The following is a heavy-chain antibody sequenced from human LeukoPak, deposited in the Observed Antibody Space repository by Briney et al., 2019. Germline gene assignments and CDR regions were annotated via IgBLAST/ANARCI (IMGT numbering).Heavy chain of an antibody. V-gene: IGHV3-7*01. CDR3: AKDDYSSGWYYFDY. D-gene: IGHD6-19*01. J-gene: IGHJ4*02. CDR1: GFTFSSYW. Sequence: PGGSLRLSCAASGFTFSSYWMSWVRQAPGKGLEWVANIKQDGSEKYYVDSVKGRFTISRDNAKNTLYLQMNSLRTEDTALYYCAKDDYSSGWYYFDYWGQGTLVTVSP. CDR2: IKQDGSEK.